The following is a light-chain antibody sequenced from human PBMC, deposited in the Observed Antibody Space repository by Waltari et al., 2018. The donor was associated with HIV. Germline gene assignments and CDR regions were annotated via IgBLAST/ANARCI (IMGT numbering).Light chain of an antibody. V-gene: IGLV3-9*01. Sequence: SYELTQPLSVSVALGQTARVICGGNNIGSKSVHWYQQKPGKAPVLVIYRDSNRPSGIPERFSGSNSGNTATLTISRAQAGDEADYYCQVWDSNTVIFGGGTRLTVL. CDR2: RDS. CDR3: QVWDSNTVI. J-gene: IGLJ2*01. CDR1: NIGSKS.